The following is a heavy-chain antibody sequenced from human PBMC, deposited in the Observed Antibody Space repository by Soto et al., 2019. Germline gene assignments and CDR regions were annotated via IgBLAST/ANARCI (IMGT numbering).Heavy chain of an antibody. V-gene: IGHV3-53*01. CDR1: GLTISGKTY. CDR3: ATWHEREHAYDV. CDR2: LYDGDGS. Sequence: DVQLVESGGGLIQPGESLRLSCAAFGLTISGKTYVAWVRQAPGKGLEWVSGLYDGDGSFYADSVRGRFTTSSDSSKTTVYLQMNDLRPDDTAVYYCATWHEREHAYDVWGQGTTVTVSS. J-gene: IGHJ3*01. D-gene: IGHD1-1*01.